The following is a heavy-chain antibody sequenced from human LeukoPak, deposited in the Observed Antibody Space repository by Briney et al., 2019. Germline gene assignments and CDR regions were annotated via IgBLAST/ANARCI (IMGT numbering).Heavy chain of an antibody. CDR1: GFTFSNYD. CDR3: AQGTLVRGPGRNFSSMDV. CDR2: ITGSGGHT. Sequence: GGSLRLSCAASGFTFSNYDMSWVRQAPGKGLEWVSTITGSGGHTYYADSVKGGFTISRENSKKTLYMQMNRLRAEDTATYYCAQGTLVRGPGRNFSSMDVWGKGTTVPVSS. J-gene: IGHJ6*03. D-gene: IGHD3-10*01. V-gene: IGHV3-23*01.